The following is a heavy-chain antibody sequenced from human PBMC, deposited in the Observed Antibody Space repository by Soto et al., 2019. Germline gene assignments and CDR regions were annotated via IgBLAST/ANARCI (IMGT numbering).Heavy chain of an antibody. CDR3: ARWWSGSRQGFDP. CDR1: GGSISSGDYY. Sequence: QVQLQESGPGLVKPSQTLSLTCTVSGGSISSGDYYWSWIRQHPGKGLEWIGYIYYSGSTYYNPSLKSRVTISVDPSKNQFSLKPSSVTAADTAVYYCARWWSGSRQGFDPWGQGTLVTVSS. CDR2: IYYSGST. D-gene: IGHD3-3*01. V-gene: IGHV4-31*03. J-gene: IGHJ5*02.